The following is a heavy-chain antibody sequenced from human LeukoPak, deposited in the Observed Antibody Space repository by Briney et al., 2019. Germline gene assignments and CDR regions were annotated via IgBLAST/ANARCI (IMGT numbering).Heavy chain of an antibody. CDR1: GFTFDDYG. Sequence: SGGSLRLSCAASGFTFDDYGMSWVRQAPGKGLEWVSAISGSGGSTYYADSVKGRFTISRDNSKNTLYLQMNRLRAEDTAVYYCAKRGLAAALFRWGQGTLVTVSS. V-gene: IGHV3-23*01. D-gene: IGHD6-13*01. J-gene: IGHJ4*02. CDR3: AKRGLAAALFR. CDR2: ISGSGGST.